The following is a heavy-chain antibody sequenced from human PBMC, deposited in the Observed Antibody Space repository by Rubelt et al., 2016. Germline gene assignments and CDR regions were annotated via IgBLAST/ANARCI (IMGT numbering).Heavy chain of an antibody. V-gene: IGHV1-46*01. D-gene: IGHD4-17*01. CDR3: ARAASTVTTLLDLGY. Sequence: QVQLVQSGAEVKKPGASVKVSCKASGYTFTRYYMHWVRPAPGQGLEWMGIINPSGGRTSYAKKFQGRVTWTRDTSTSTGYMERGSLRSEDTAVYYCARAASTVTTLLDLGYWGQGTLVTVSS. J-gene: IGHJ4*02. CDR2: INPSGGRT. CDR1: GYTFTRYY.